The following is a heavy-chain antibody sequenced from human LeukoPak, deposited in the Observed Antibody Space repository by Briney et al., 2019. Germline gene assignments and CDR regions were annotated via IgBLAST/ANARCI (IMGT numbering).Heavy chain of an antibody. J-gene: IGHJ4*02. D-gene: IGHD2-2*01. CDR2: IKDDGSQK. CDR3: ASSPAARDGIDY. Sequence: GGSLRLSCAASGFTFSIYWMSWVRQAPGKGPEWVANIKDDGSQKYYVDSMKGRFTISRDNAKNSLYLQMNSLRAEDTAVYYCASSPAARDGIDYWGQGTLVTVSS. CDR1: GFTFSIYW. V-gene: IGHV3-7*01.